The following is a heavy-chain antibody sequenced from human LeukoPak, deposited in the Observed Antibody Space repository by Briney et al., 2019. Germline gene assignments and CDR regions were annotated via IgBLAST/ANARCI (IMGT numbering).Heavy chain of an antibody. V-gene: IGHV4-39*07. J-gene: IGHJ4*02. CDR1: GGSISSSSYY. Sequence: SETLSLTCTVSGGSISSSSYYWGRIRQPPGKGLEWIGSIYHSGSTYYNPSLKSRVTISVDTSKNQFSLKLSSVTAADTAVYYCYMVRGVARLTWFDYWGQGTLVTVSS. D-gene: IGHD3-10*01. CDR2: IYHSGST. CDR3: YMVRGVARLTWFDY.